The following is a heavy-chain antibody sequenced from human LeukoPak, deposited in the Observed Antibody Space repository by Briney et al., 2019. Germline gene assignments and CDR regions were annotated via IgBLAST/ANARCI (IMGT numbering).Heavy chain of an antibody. Sequence: SETLSLTCTVSGGSISSGGYYWSWIRQPPGKGLEWIGYIYHSGSTYYNPSLKSRVTISVDRSKNQFSLKLSSVTAADTAVYYCARKKVDTAMVDYWGQGTLVTVSS. CDR1: GGSISSGGYY. CDR2: IYHSGST. V-gene: IGHV4-30-2*01. D-gene: IGHD5-18*01. CDR3: ARKKVDTAMVDY. J-gene: IGHJ4*02.